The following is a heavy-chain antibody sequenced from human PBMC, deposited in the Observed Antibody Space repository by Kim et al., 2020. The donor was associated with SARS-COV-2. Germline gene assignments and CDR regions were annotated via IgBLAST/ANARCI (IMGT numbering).Heavy chain of an antibody. Sequence: GGSLRLSCAASGFTFSSCAMHWVRQAPGKGLEWVAVISYDGSNKNYADSVKGRFTISRDNSKNPLYLQMNSLRAEDTALYYFARDPWSRLRGLTYSYYGMDVWGQGTTVTGSS. CDR1: GFTFSSCA. CDR3: ARDPWSRLRGLTYSYYGMDV. D-gene: IGHD3-10*01. CDR2: ISYDGSNK. J-gene: IGHJ6*02. V-gene: IGHV3-30-3*01.